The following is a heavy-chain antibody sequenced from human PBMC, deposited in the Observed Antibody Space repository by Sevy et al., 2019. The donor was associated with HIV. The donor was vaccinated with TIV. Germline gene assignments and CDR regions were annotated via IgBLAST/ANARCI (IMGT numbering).Heavy chain of an antibody. J-gene: IGHJ4*02. Sequence: SETLSLTCTVSGGSITSLYWNWIRQPPGKGLEWISNIYYNGHINYNPSLKSRVTFSLDTSKNQFSLRLSSVTAADTAMYYCAGENAWGRGYSWGQRTQVNFSS. D-gene: IGHD1-26*01. CDR3: AGENAWGRGYS. CDR2: IYYNGHI. CDR1: GGSITSLY. V-gene: IGHV4-59*08.